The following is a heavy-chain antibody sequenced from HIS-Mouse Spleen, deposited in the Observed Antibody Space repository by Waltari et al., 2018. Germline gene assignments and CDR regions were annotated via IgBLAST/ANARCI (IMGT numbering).Heavy chain of an antibody. CDR3: ARGEGRELKVDY. J-gene: IGHJ4*02. D-gene: IGHD1-7*01. V-gene: IGHV4-31*03. CDR1: GGSISSGGYY. Sequence: QVQLQESGPGLVKPSQTLSLTCTVSGGSISSGGYYWSWIRQHPGKGREWVGYIYDTCSTYYNPSLKSRVTISVDTSKNQFSLKLSSVTAADTAVYYCARGEGRELKVDYWGQGTLVTVSS. CDR2: IYDTCST.